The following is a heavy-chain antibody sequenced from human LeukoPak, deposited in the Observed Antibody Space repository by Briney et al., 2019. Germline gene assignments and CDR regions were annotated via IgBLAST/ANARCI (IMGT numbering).Heavy chain of an antibody. CDR1: GFTLGDYA. CDR2: IRGEAYGGST. D-gene: IGHD3/OR15-3a*01. CDR3: TRDEKQSYFDTTAFWTLFDY. J-gene: IGHJ4*02. V-gene: IGHV3-49*04. Sequence: PGGSLRLSCTGSGFTLGDYALSWVRQAPGKGLEWIGSIRGEAYGGSTQYAASVTGRFTISRDDSDDIVYLQMNSLQIDDTAVYYCTRDEKQSYFDTTAFWTLFDYWGQGTLVTVSS.